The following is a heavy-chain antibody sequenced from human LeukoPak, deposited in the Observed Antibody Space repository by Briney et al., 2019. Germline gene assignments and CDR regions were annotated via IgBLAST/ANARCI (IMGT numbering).Heavy chain of an antibody. V-gene: IGHV3-48*01. CDR3: AKGHTDSGTGFDC. CDR1: GFTFSWYS. Sequence: PGGSLRLSCAVSGFTFSWYSMNWVRQAPGKGLEWVSYITRSSSTIYYADSVKGQFTISRDNSKNILYLQMNTLRVDDAAVYYCAKGHTDSGTGFDCWGQGTLVTVSS. J-gene: IGHJ4*02. D-gene: IGHD4-17*01. CDR2: ITRSSSTI.